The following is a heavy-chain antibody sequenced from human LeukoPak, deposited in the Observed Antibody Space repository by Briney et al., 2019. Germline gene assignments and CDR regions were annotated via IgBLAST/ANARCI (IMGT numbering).Heavy chain of an antibody. V-gene: IGHV3-23*01. CDR1: GFTFTAYA. CDR2: ISRSGEST. CDR3: AKDYAVGSIDY. J-gene: IGHJ4*02. Sequence: GGSLRLSCAASGFTFTAYAMSWFRQTPGKGLEWVSSISRSGESTFYADSVRGRFTISRENSKNTVSLQMESLRPEDTALYYCAKDYAVGSIDYWGQGTLVTVSS. D-gene: IGHD3-16*01.